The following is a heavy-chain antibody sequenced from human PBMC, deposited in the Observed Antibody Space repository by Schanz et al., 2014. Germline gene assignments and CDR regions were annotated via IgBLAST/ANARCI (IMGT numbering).Heavy chain of an antibody. CDR2: ISDSGDST. V-gene: IGHV3-11*01. D-gene: IGHD2-2*01. CDR1: GFTFSDYY. CDR3: AKVAPAATYLDS. J-gene: IGHJ4*02. Sequence: QVQLVDSGGGLAKPGGSLRLSCAASGFTFSDYYMTWIRQAPGKGLEWVSDISDSGDSTHYADSVKGRFTISRDNAKNSLFLQMNSLSAEDTAVYYCAKVAPAATYLDSWGLGTLVTVSS.